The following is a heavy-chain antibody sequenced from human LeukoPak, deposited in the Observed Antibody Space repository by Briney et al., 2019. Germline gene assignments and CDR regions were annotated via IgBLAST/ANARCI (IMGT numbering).Heavy chain of an antibody. Sequence: VASVKVSCKASGGTFSSYAISWVRQAPGQGLEWMGGIIPIFGTANYAQKFQGRVTITADESTSTAYMELSSLGSEDTAVYYCARDLNGGTYFDYWGQGTLVTVSS. J-gene: IGHJ4*02. CDR2: IIPIFGTA. D-gene: IGHD2-15*01. CDR1: GGTFSSYA. CDR3: ARDLNGGTYFDY. V-gene: IGHV1-69*13.